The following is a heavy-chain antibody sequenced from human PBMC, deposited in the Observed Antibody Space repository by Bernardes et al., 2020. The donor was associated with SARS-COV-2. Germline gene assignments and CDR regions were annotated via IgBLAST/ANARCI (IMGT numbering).Heavy chain of an antibody. Sequence: GGSLRLSCAASGFTFDDYSMHWVRQPPGKGLEWVSLINWDGTNTYYADSVKGRFTISRDNSKNSLSLQMNSLRTEDTALYFCARDISGGGGGYFDPWGQGTLVTVSS. D-gene: IGHD6-19*01. J-gene: IGHJ5*02. V-gene: IGHV3-43*01. CDR3: ARDISGGGGGYFDP. CDR2: INWDGTNT. CDR1: GFTFDDYS.